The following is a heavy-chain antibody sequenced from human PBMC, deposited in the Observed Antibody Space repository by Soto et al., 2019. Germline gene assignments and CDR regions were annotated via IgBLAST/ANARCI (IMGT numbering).Heavy chain of an antibody. D-gene: IGHD3-16*01. CDR1: GFAFSGYG. CDR2: IYYDGSNQ. J-gene: IGHJ4*02. CDR3: ARDGDVNTGFGKDY. Sequence: PGGSLRLSCAASGFAFSGYGMHWVRQAPGKGLEWVAVIYYDGSNQQYRDSVKGRFTISRDNSKNTLYLQMNSLRAEDTAVYYCARDGDVNTGFGKDYWGQGTLVTVSS. V-gene: IGHV3-33*01.